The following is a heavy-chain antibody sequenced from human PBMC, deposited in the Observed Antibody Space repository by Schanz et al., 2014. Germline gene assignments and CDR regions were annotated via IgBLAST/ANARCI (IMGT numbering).Heavy chain of an antibody. D-gene: IGHD3-10*01. Sequence: EVHLLESGGGLVEPGGSLRLSCTASGFTFSSYSMNWVRQAPGKGLEWVSYVSRSTPDIYYADSVKGRFTISRDNSNKTVDLQMNSLRAEDTALYYCVRDELLWFGEVLSLDYWGQGALVTVSS. CDR2: VSRSTPDI. J-gene: IGHJ4*02. V-gene: IGHV3-21*04. CDR3: VRDELLWFGEVLSLDY. CDR1: GFTFSSYS.